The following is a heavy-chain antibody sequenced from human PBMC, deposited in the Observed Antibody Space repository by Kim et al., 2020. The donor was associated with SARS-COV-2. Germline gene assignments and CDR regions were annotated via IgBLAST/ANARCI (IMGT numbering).Heavy chain of an antibody. J-gene: IGHJ4*02. D-gene: IGHD6-13*01. CDR2: INHSGST. V-gene: IGHV4-34*01. CDR3: ARRYSSSWYVCYFDY. Sequence: SETLSLTCAVYGGSFSGYYWSWIRQPPGKGLEWIGEINHSGSTNYNPSLKSRVTISVDTSKNQFSLKLSSVTAADTAVYYCARRYSSSWYVCYFDYWGQGTLVTVSS. CDR1: GGSFSGYY.